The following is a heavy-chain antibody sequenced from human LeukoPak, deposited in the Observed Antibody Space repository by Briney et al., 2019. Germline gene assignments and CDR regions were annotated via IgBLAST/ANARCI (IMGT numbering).Heavy chain of an antibody. V-gene: IGHV4-34*01. CDR2: INHSGST. Sequence: SETLSLTCAVYGGSFSGYYWSWIRQPPGKGLEWIGEINHSGSTNYNPSLKSRVTISVDTSKNQFSLKLSSVTAADTAVYYCARRFLYSSGSYHALLFDYWGQGTLVTVSS. D-gene: IGHD3-10*01. CDR1: GGSFSGYY. J-gene: IGHJ4*02. CDR3: ARRFLYSSGSYHALLFDY.